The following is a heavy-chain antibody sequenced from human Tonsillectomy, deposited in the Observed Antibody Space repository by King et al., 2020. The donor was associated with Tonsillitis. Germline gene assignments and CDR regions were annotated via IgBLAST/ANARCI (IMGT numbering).Heavy chain of an antibody. D-gene: IGHD4-17*01. CDR1: GLSLSNAKMG. V-gene: IGHV2-26*01. Sequence: TLKESGPVLVKPTETLTLTCTVSGLSLSNAKMGVSWIRQPPGKALEWLAHIVSNDEKSFSTSLKNRLTISKDTSKSQVVLTMTNMDPVDTATYFCAQIYGDYSTVFEDWAQGTLVTVSS. CDR3: AQIYGDYSTVFED. J-gene: IGHJ4*02. CDR2: IVSNDEK.